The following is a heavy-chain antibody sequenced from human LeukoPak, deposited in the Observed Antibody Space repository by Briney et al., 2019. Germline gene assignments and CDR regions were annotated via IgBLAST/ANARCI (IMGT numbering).Heavy chain of an antibody. CDR1: GFTFSTYA. Sequence: PGGSLRLSCAASGFTFSTYAMSWVRQAPGKGLEWVSAISGSVDSTYYADSVKGRFTISRDNSKNTLYLQMNSLRAEDTAVYYCANGAVAGYFYYYGMDVWGKGTTVTVSS. CDR3: ANGAVAGYFYYYGMDV. CDR2: ISGSVDST. J-gene: IGHJ6*04. D-gene: IGHD6-19*01. V-gene: IGHV3-23*01.